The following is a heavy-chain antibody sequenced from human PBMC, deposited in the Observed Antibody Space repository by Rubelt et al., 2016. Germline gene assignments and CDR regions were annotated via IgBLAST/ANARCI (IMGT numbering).Heavy chain of an antibody. J-gene: IGHJ6*03. V-gene: IGHV4-59*12. CDR1: GGSISSYY. CDR2: IYYSGST. Sequence: QVQLQESGPGLVKPSETLSLTCTVSGGSISSYYWSWIRPPPGKGLEWIGYIYYSGSTNYNPSLKSRVTISVDTSKNQFSLKVTSVTAADTAVSYCARTGGLSSSYYYYYYMDVWGKGTTVTVSS. D-gene: IGHD2-2*01. CDR3: ARTGGLSSSYYYYYYMDV.